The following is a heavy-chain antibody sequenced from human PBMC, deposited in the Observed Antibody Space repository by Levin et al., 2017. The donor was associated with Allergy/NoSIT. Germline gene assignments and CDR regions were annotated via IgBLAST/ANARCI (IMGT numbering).Heavy chain of an antibody. CDR1: GFTFSSYA. CDR2: ISGSGGST. Sequence: GESLKISCAASGFTFSSYAMSWVRQAPGKGLEWVSAISGSGGSTYYADSVKGRFTISRDNSKNTLYLQMNSLRAEDTAVYYCAKYGHWGHVRRPESYSSSSKRGYFDYWGQGTLVTVSS. V-gene: IGHV3-23*01. CDR3: AKYGHWGHVRRPESYSSSSKRGYFDY. D-gene: IGHD6-6*01. J-gene: IGHJ4*02.